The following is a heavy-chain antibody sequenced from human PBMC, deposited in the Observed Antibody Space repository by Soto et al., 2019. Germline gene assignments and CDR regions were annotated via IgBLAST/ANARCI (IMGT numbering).Heavy chain of an antibody. Sequence: GEALKISCKGSGDSFTSYWIGWVRQMPGKGLEWMGIIYPGDSDTRYSPSFQGQVTISADKSISTASLQWSSLKASDTAMYYCASQTGYFYYYYGMDVWGQGTTVTVSS. CDR3: ASQTGYFYYYYGMDV. D-gene: IGHD3-9*01. J-gene: IGHJ6*02. CDR1: GDSFTSYW. V-gene: IGHV5-51*01. CDR2: IYPGDSDT.